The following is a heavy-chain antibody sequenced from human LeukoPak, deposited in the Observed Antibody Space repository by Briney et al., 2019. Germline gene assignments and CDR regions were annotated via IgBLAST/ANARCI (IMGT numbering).Heavy chain of an antibody. V-gene: IGHV4-39*07. Sequence: SETLSLTCTVSGGSISSSSYCWGWIRQPPGKGLEWIGSIYYSGSTYYNPSLKSRVTISVDTSKNQFSLKLSSVTAADTAVYYCARGTRGALDYWGQGTLVTVSS. CDR3: ARGTRGALDY. CDR2: IYYSGST. CDR1: GGSISSSSYC. D-gene: IGHD3-10*01. J-gene: IGHJ4*02.